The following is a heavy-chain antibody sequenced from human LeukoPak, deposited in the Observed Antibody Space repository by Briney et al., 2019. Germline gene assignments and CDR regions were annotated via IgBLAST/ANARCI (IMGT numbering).Heavy chain of an antibody. J-gene: IGHJ5*02. CDR3: ARSIVVVPAAKRQWFDP. V-gene: IGHV3-11*04. Sequence: GGSLRLSCAASGFTFRDYYMSWIRQAPGKGLEWVSYISSSGSIIYYADSVKGRFTISRDNAKNSLCLQINSLRAEDTAVYYCARSIVVVPAAKRQWFDPWGQGTLVTVSS. CDR1: GFTFRDYY. CDR2: ISSSGSII. D-gene: IGHD2-2*01.